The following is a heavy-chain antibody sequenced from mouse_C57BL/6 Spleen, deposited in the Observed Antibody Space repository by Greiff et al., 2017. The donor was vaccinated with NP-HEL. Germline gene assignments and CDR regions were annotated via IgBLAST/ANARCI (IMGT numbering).Heavy chain of an antibody. J-gene: IGHJ4*01. D-gene: IGHD1-3*01. V-gene: IGHV5-17*01. CDR3: ARWITVHYAMDY. Sequence: EVKVVESGGGLVKPGGSLKLSCAASGFTFSDYGMHWVRQAPEQGLEWVAYISSGSSTIYYADTVKGRFTISRDNAKNTLFLQMTSLRSEDTAMYYCARWITVHYAMDYWGQGTSVTVSS. CDR2: ISSGSSTI. CDR1: GFTFSDYG.